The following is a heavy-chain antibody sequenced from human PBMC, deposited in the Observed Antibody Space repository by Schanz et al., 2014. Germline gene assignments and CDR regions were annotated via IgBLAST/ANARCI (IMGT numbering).Heavy chain of an antibody. CDR3: ARAFGGYDPAGALDY. V-gene: IGHV1-69*02. Sequence: QVQLVQSGAEVKKPGSSVKVSCTASGGTFSSYTISWIRQAPGQGLEWMGRIIPVLAIADYAQKFQGRVTITADKSTSTAYMELSRLKSDDTAVYYCARAFGGYDPAGALDYWGQGTLVTVSS. D-gene: IGHD5-12*01. J-gene: IGHJ4*02. CDR2: IIPVLAIA. CDR1: GGTFSSYT.